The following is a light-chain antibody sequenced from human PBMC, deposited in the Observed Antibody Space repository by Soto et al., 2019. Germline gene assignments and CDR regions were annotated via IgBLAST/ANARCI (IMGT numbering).Light chain of an antibody. CDR3: RHYINSQWT. V-gene: IGKV3-20*01. CDR1: QSVSSTY. J-gene: IGKJ1*01. CDR2: AAS. Sequence: EIVLTQSPGTLSLSPGERATLSCRPSQSVSSTYLDWYQQKPGQAPRLLIYAASSRATGIPDRFSGGASATDFTLTISRLEPEDFAVYYCRHYINSQWTFGQGTKVELK.